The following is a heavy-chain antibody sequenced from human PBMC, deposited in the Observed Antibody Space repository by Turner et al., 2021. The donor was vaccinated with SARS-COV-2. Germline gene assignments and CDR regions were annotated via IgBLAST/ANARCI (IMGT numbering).Heavy chain of an antibody. J-gene: IGHJ4*02. V-gene: IGHV3-9*01. Sequence: DVQLVESGGGFVQPGRSLRLACAASGSSFGKSAMHWVRQGPGKGLEWVAGINWSSGTIHYADSVEGRFSISRDNAKNSVYLQMSSLRVEDTAVYYCVKDQVSANMKTFEYWGQGTLVTVSS. CDR3: VKDQVSANMKTFEY. CDR2: INWSSGTI. D-gene: IGHD2-8*01. CDR1: GSSFGKSA.